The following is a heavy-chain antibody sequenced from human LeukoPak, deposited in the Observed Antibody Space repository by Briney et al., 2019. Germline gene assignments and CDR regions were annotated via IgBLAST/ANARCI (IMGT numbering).Heavy chain of an antibody. D-gene: IGHD2-2*01. CDR3: AADYCSSTSCYPGY. CDR2: IVVGSGNT. J-gene: IGHJ4*02. Sequence: SVKVSCKASGFTFTSSAMQWVRQARGQRLEWIGWIVVGSGNTTYAQKFQERVTITRDMSTSTAYMELSSLRSEDTAVYYCAADYCSSTSCYPGYWGQGTLVTVSS. V-gene: IGHV1-58*02. CDR1: GFTFTSSA.